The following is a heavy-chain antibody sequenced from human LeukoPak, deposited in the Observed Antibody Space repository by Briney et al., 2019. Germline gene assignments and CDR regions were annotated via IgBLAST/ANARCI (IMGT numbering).Heavy chain of an antibody. Sequence: SETLLLTCTVYGWSFSDYYWGWIRQPPGKGLEWIGEIHPSGSTNYSPSLKSRVTISFDAYKNQFSLKLSSVAAADTAVYFCARVGYSYVINDWSRTGLGAYPTKYYYHMDVWDKGTTVTVSS. CDR1: GWSFSDYY. V-gene: IGHV4-34*01. CDR2: IHPSGST. D-gene: IGHD5-18*01. J-gene: IGHJ6*03. CDR3: ARVGYSYVINDWSRTGLGAYPTKYYYHMDV.